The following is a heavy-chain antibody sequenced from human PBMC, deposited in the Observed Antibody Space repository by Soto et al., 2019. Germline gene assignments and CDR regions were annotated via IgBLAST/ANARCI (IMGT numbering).Heavy chain of an antibody. CDR3: AGTEAGSGSYYKDY. D-gene: IGHD3-10*01. J-gene: IGHJ4*02. CDR1: GFTVTSSA. V-gene: IGHV1-58*01. Sequence: AKVCSNACGFTVTSSAVAWVRQARGQRLEWIGWIVFVSGNTNYAQKFQERVTITRDMSKSTAYMELSSLRSEDTAVYYCAGTEAGSGSYYKDYWGQGTLVTVSS. CDR2: IVFVSGNT.